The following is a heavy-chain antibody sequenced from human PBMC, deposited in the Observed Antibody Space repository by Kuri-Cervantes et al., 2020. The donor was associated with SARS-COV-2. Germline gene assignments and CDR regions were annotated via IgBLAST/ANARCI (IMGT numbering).Heavy chain of an antibody. CDR2: INPNSGGT. CDR3: ARRKYAGYMDV. J-gene: IGHJ6*03. CDR1: GYTFTGYY. D-gene: IGHD2-2*01. V-gene: IGHV1-2*04. Sequence: ASVKVSCKASGYTFTGYYMHWVRQAPGQGLGWMGWINPNSGGTNYAQKFQGWVTMTRDTSISTVYMELSRLRSDDTAVYYCARRKYAGYMDVWGKGTTVTVSS.